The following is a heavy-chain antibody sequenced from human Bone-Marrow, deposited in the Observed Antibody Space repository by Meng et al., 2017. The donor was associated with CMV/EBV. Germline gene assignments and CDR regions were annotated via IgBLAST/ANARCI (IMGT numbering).Heavy chain of an antibody. Sequence: TVSGGTIRSCYWGWGRQPPGKRLEWVGHIHYTGTTSCNPSLRSRVTISVDSSENLFSLKLTSVAAADTAVYYCAGAPNWRIVAFPFDSWGQGTLVTVSS. J-gene: IGHJ4*02. CDR2: IHYTGTT. CDR1: GGTIRSCY. CDR3: AGAPNWRIVAFPFDS. V-gene: IGHV4-59*12. D-gene: IGHD2/OR15-2a*01.